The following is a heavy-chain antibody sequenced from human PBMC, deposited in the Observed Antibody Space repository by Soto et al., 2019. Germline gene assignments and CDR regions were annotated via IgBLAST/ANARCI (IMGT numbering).Heavy chain of an antibody. D-gene: IGHD4-17*01. CDR1: GGTFSSYA. CDR3: ARGTTVVTHDAFDI. CDR2: IIPIFGTA. V-gene: IGHV1-69*13. Sequence: SVKVSCKASGGTFSSYAISWVRQAPGQGLEWMGGIIPIFGTANYAQKFQGRVTITADESTSTAYMELSSLRSEDTAVYYCARGTTVVTHDAFDIWGQGTMVTVSS. J-gene: IGHJ3*02.